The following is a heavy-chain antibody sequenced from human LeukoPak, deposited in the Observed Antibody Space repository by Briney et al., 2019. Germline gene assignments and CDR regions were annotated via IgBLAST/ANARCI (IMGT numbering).Heavy chain of an antibody. CDR1: GGSISRSSHY. J-gene: IGHJ4*02. Sequence: PSETLSLTCTVSGGSISRSSHYWGWIRQPPGKGLEWIGSIYYSGSTYYNPSLKSRVTISVDTSKNQFSLKLSSVTAADTAVYYCVRLRPDSGSGWPGDYWGQGTLVTVSS. CDR2: IYYSGST. V-gene: IGHV4-39*01. D-gene: IGHD6-19*01. CDR3: VRLRPDSGSGWPGDY.